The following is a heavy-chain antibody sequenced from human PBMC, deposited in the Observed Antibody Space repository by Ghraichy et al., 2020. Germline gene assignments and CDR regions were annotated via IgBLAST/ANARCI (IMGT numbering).Heavy chain of an antibody. CDR3: ARASRVVRFFYYDGMDV. V-gene: IGHV3-48*02. J-gene: IGHJ6*02. D-gene: IGHD4-23*01. CDR2: ITSSSRTK. Sequence: GESLNISCVGSGFTLSSYGINWVRKSPGKGLEWVSYITSSSRTKSYADSVKGRFTVSRDDAQNSLYLQMNSLRDEDTALYYCARASRVVRFFYYDGMDVWGQGTTVTVSS. CDR1: GFTLSSYG.